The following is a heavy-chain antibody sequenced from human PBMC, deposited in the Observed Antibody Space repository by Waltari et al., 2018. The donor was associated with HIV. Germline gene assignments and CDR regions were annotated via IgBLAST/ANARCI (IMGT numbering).Heavy chain of an antibody. V-gene: IGHV4-39*01. J-gene: IGHJ4*02. D-gene: IGHD6-13*01. CDR3: ARGRIAAPGDFDY. CDR1: GGSISSSSYY. CDR2: YYFGWST. Sequence: QLQLQESGPGLGKPSETLSLTCTVSGGSISSSSYYWGWIRQHPGKGLEWIGGYYFGWSTYYNPSLKSRVTISVDTSKNQFSLKLSSVTAADTAVYYCARGRIAAPGDFDYWGQGTLVTVSS.